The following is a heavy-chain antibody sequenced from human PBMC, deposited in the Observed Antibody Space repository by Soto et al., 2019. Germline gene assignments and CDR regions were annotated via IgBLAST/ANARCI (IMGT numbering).Heavy chain of an antibody. D-gene: IGHD2-2*01. J-gene: IGHJ6*03. CDR3: ASKVPAAATFSYYYYMDV. Sequence: SVKVSCKASGGTFSSYTISWVRQAPGQGLEWMGRIIPILGIANYAQKFQGRVTTTADKSTSTAYMELSSLRSEDTAVYYCASKVPAAATFSYYYYMDVWGKGTTVTVSS. V-gene: IGHV1-69*02. CDR2: IIPILGIA. CDR1: GGTFSSYT.